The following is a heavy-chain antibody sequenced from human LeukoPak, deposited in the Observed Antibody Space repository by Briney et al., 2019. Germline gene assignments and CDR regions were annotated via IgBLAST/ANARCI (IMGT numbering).Heavy chain of an antibody. D-gene: IGHD6-13*01. J-gene: IGHJ4*02. CDR2: IYSGGST. CDR1: GFTVSSNY. Sequence: GGSLRLSCAASGFTVSSNYMSWVRQAPGKGLEWVSVIYSGGSTYYADSVKGRFTISRDNSKNTLYLQMNSLRAEDTAVYYCARDPVGTAGTLVYWGQGTLVTVSS. CDR3: ARDPVGTAGTLVY. V-gene: IGHV3-66*01.